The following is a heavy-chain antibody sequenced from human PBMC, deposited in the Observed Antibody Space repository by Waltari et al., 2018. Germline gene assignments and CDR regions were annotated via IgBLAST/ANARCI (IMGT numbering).Heavy chain of an antibody. J-gene: IGHJ1*01. D-gene: IGHD5-12*01. CDR3: ATVGGSGYGRYEH. CDR2: VDPEDGET. Sequence: EVQLVQSGAEVKKPGETVKIPCKVSESTFGDYYIHWVQQAPGKGLRWVGFVDPEDGETIDAEKFQGSVTISADTYADTGYMELRSLRSDDTAVYFCATVGGSGYGRYEHWGQGTVVTVSS. CDR1: ESTFGDYY. V-gene: IGHV1-69-2*01.